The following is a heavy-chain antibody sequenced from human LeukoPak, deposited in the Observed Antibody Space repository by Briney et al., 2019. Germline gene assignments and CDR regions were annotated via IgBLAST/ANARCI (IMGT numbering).Heavy chain of an antibody. CDR3: AKCTRGWFEDY. Sequence: PGGSLRLSCAASGFTFSSFVMNWVRQAPGKGLEWVSTISDRGDSTCYADSVKGRFTISRDNSKNTLYLQMNSLRAEDTAVYYCAKCTRGWFEDYWGQGTLVTVSS. V-gene: IGHV3-23*01. J-gene: IGHJ4*02. CDR2: ISDRGDST. CDR1: GFTFSSFV. D-gene: IGHD6-19*01.